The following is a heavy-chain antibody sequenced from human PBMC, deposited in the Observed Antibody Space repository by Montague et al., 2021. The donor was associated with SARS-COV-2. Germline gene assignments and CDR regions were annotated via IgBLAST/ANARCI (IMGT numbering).Heavy chain of an antibody. V-gene: IGHV4-34*01. J-gene: IGHJ3*02. CDR3: ARGSKKISKRWLQFDDAFDI. D-gene: IGHD5-24*01. CDR2: INHSGST. Sequence: SETLSLTCAVYGGSFSGYYWSWIRQPPGKGLEWIGEINHSGSTNYNRSPKSRVTKPVDASKNQFSLKLSSVTAADTAVYYCARGSKKISKRWLQFDDAFDIWGQGTMVTVSS. CDR1: GGSFSGYY.